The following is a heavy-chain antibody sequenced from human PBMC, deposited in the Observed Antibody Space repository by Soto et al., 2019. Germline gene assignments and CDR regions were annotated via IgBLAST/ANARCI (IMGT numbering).Heavy chain of an antibody. Sequence: PSETLSLTCEVYYVSFNDYNGSWIRQPPGKGLEWIGQINHSGISNYNPSLKSRVTISVDKSKNQFSLKLSPVTAADTAVYYCARGIGMAAWFDPWGQGTLVTVSS. V-gene: IGHV4-34*01. CDR2: INHSGIS. CDR1: YVSFNDYN. CDR3: ARGIGMAAWFDP. J-gene: IGHJ5*02.